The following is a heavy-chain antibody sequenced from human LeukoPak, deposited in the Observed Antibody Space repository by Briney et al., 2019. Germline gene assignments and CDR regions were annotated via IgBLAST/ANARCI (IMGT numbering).Heavy chain of an antibody. D-gene: IGHD3-10*01. V-gene: IGHV3-9*01. CDR3: VKGSGTFYNGYFDY. CDR2: IDWNSFNL. Sequence: GGSLRLSCAASGFTFDDYAMHWVRQGPGKGLEWISGIDWNSFNLGYADSVKGRYTISRDNAQNSLYLQMNSLRPEDTALYFCVKGSGTFYNGYFDYWGQGSLVTVSS. CDR1: GFTFDDYA. J-gene: IGHJ4*02.